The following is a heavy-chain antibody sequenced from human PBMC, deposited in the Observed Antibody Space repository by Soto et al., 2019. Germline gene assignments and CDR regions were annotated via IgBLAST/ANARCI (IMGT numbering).Heavy chain of an antibody. CDR3: ARGQRRVNWFDP. Sequence: ASVKVSCXASGYTFTSYDINWVRQATGQGLEWMGWMNPNSGNTGYAQKFQGRVTMTRNTSISTAYMELSSLRSEDTAVYYCARGQRRVNWFDPWGQGTLVTVSS. J-gene: IGHJ5*02. CDR2: MNPNSGNT. D-gene: IGHD6-6*01. V-gene: IGHV1-8*01. CDR1: GYTFTSYD.